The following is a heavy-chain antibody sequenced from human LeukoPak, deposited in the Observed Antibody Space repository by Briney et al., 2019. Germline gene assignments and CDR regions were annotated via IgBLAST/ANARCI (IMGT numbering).Heavy chain of an antibody. CDR2: ISGSGGST. CDR1: GFTFSSYA. Sequence: GGSLRLSCAASGFTFSSYAMSWVRQAPGKGRERVSAISGSGGSTYYADSVKGRFTISRDNSKNTLYLQMNSLRAEDTAVYYCAKDAPVNIVVVPAANSWGQGTLVTVSS. J-gene: IGHJ4*02. CDR3: AKDAPVNIVVVPAANS. V-gene: IGHV3-23*01. D-gene: IGHD2-2*01.